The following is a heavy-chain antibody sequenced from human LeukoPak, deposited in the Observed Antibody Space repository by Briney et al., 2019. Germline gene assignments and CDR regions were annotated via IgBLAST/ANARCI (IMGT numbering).Heavy chain of an antibody. V-gene: IGHV3-33*01. J-gene: IGHJ4*02. CDR2: IWYDGSNK. D-gene: IGHD6-19*01. CDR3: ARDSEGWTIAVAGCDY. CDR1: GSTFSSYG. Sequence: GRSLRLSCAASGSTFSSYGMHWVRQAPGKGLEWVAVIWYDGSNKYYADSVKGRFTISRDNSKNTLYLQMNSLRAEDTAVYYCARDSEGWTIAVAGCDYWGQGTLVTVSS.